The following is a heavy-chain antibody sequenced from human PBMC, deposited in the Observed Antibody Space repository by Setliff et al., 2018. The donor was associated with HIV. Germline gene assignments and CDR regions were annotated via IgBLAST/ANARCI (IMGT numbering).Heavy chain of an antibody. V-gene: IGHV4-4*08. Sequence: SETLSLTCTVSGDSVTNYYWTWVRQPPGKGPEWIGYIYTSGSTNYNPSLKSRVTISVDTSKNQFSLKLSSVTAADTAVYYCARSGGSSSWYGLGVDAFDIWGQGTMVTVSS. CDR1: GDSVTNYY. D-gene: IGHD6-13*01. CDR2: IYTSGST. CDR3: ARSGGSSSWYGLGVDAFDI. J-gene: IGHJ3*02.